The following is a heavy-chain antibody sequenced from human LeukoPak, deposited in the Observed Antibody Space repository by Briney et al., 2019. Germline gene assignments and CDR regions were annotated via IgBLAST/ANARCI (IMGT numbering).Heavy chain of an antibody. Sequence: GGSLRLSCAASGFTFSSYGMPWVRQAPGKGLEWVAVISYDGSNKYYADSVKGRFTISRDNSKNTLYLQMNSLRAEDTAVYYCAKGYDFWDWGQGTLVTVSS. CDR3: AKGYDFWD. CDR1: GFTFSSYG. J-gene: IGHJ4*02. V-gene: IGHV3-30*18. D-gene: IGHD3-3*01. CDR2: ISYDGSNK.